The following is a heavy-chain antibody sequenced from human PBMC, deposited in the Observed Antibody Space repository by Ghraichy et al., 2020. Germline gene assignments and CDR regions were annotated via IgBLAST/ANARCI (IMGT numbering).Heavy chain of an antibody. CDR1: GGTFSSYA. CDR2: IIPIFGTA. CDR3: ARDSKGLRLGELSLPWGWFDP. J-gene: IGHJ5*02. Sequence: SVKVSCKASGGTFSSYAISWVRQAPGQGLEWMGGIIPIFGTANYAQKFQGRVTITTDESTSTAYMELSSLRSEDTAVYYCARDSKGLRLGELSLPWGWFDPWGQGTLVTVSS. D-gene: IGHD3-16*02. V-gene: IGHV1-69*05.